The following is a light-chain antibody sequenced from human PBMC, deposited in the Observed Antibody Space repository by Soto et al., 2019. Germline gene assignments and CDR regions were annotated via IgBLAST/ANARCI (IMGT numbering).Light chain of an antibody. CDR2: SNN. CDR1: SSNIGSNT. J-gene: IGLJ2*01. V-gene: IGLV1-44*01. Sequence: QSVLTQPPSASGTPGQRVTISCSVSSSNIGSNTVNWYQQLPRTAPKLLIYSNNQRPSGVPDLFSGSKSGATTSLAISGLQSGDEADYYCAAWDASLNRVVFGGGTKLTVL. CDR3: AAWDASLNRVV.